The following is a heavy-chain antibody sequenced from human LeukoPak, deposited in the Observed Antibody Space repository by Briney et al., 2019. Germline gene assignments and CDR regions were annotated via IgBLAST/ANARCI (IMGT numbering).Heavy chain of an antibody. V-gene: IGHV4-4*02. CDR2: IYHYGST. D-gene: IGHD1-26*01. J-gene: IGHJ4*02. Sequence: SVTLSLTCTVSGGSISSNNWWTWVRQAPGKGLEWIGEIYHYGSTNYNPSLKGRVTISVDKSKNQFSLKFNSVTAADTAVYYCARGPSLGAHLDYWGQGTLVTVSS. CDR1: GGSISSNNW. CDR3: ARGPSLGAHLDY.